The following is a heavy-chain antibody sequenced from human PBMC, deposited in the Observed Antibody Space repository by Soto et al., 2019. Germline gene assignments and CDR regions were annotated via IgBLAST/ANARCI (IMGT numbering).Heavy chain of an antibody. V-gene: IGHV6-1*01. Sequence: SQTLSLTCAISGDSVSSDISIWNWIRQSPSRGLEWLGRTYYRSKWYNDYAVSVKSRIAITLDTSKNQLSLQLNSVTPEDTAVYFCARDSSAWHWYFDLWGRGTLVTVSS. CDR3: ARDSSAWHWYFDL. J-gene: IGHJ2*01. CDR2: TYYRSKWYN. CDR1: GDSVSSDISI. D-gene: IGHD6-19*01.